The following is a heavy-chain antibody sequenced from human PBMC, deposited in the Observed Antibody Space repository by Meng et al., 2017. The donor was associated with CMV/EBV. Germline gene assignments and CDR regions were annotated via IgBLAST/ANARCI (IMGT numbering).Heavy chain of an antibody. CDR3: AKAVTTGEGYYYGMDV. Sequence: GESLKISCAASGFSFSGYGMHWVRQAPGKGLEWVAVIWYDGSNQYYVDSVKGRFTISRDNSKNTLYLQMNSLGAEDTAVYYCAKAVTTGEGYYYGMDVWGQGTTVTVSS. V-gene: IGHV3-33*08. CDR2: IWYDGSNQ. D-gene: IGHD4-11*01. CDR1: GFSFSGYG. J-gene: IGHJ6*02.